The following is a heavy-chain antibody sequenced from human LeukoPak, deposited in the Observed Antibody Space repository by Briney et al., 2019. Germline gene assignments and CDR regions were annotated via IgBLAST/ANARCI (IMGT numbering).Heavy chain of an antibody. V-gene: IGHV3-21*04. Sequence: PGGSLRLSCAASGFTFSSYSMNWVRQAPGKGLEWVSAISSSSSYIYYADSVRGRFTISRDNVKNSLYLQMNSLRAEDTAVYYCARGKNYYGSGSYNYWGQGTLVTVSS. CDR1: GFTFSSYS. D-gene: IGHD3-10*01. CDR2: ISSSSSYI. J-gene: IGHJ4*02. CDR3: ARGKNYYGSGSYNY.